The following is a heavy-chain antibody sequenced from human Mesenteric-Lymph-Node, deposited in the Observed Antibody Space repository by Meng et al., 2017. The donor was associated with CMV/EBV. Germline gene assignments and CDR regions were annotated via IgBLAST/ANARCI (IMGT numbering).Heavy chain of an antibody. Sequence: KVSCKGSGYTFTSYWIGWVRQMPGKGLEWMGIIYVGDSDGTYSPSSQGQVTISADKSISTAYLQWSGLKASDTAMYYCSRGTGTTPYLDYWGQGTMVTVSS. V-gene: IGHV5-51*01. D-gene: IGHD1-7*01. J-gene: IGHJ4*02. CDR3: SRGTGTTPYLDY. CDR2: IYVGDSDG. CDR1: GYTFTSYW.